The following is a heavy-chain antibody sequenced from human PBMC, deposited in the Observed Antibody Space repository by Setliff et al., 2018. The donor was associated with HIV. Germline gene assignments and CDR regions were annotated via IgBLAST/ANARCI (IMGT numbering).Heavy chain of an antibody. CDR1: GGSISSSNW. V-gene: IGHV4-4*02. CDR2: SYHSGST. Sequence: PSETLSLTCAVSGGSISSSNWWTWVRQPPGKGLEWIGESYHSGSTNYNPSHKSRVTISLGKSKNQFSLKLTSVTAADTAIYFCARSCQSGRSDWYFDLWGRGTLVTVSS. D-gene: IGHD2-15*01. CDR3: ARSCQSGRSDWYFDL. J-gene: IGHJ2*01.